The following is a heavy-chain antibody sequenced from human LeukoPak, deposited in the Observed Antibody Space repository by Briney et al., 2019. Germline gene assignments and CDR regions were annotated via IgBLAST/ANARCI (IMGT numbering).Heavy chain of an antibody. D-gene: IGHD6-13*01. V-gene: IGHV4-39*07. CDR3: ARGPGIAAAGTPLYFDY. CDR1: GGSISSSSYY. CDR2: INHSGST. Sequence: SETLSLTCTVSGGSISSSSYYWGWIRQPPGKGLEWIGEINHSGSTNYNPSLKSRVTISVDTSKNQFSLKLSSVTAADTAVYYCARGPGIAAAGTPLYFDYWGQGTLVTVSS. J-gene: IGHJ4*02.